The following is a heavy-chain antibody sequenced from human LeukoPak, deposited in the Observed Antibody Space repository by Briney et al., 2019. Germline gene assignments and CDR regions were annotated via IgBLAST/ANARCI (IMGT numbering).Heavy chain of an antibody. CDR3: ARAHSSGWTNWFDP. CDR2: ISPNSGGT. CDR1: GYTFTGYY. D-gene: IGHD6-19*01. J-gene: IGHJ5*02. V-gene: IGHV1-2*02. Sequence: GASVKVSCKASGYTFTGYYMHWVRQAPGQGLEWMGWISPNSGGTNYAQKFQGRVTMTRDTSISTAYMELSRLRSDDTAVYYCARAHSSGWTNWFDPWGQGTLVTVSS.